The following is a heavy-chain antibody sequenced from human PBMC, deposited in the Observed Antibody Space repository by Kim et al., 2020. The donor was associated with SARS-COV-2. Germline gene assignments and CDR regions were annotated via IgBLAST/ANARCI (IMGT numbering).Heavy chain of an antibody. Sequence: ASVKVSCKASGYTFTSYAIHWVRQAPGQRLEWMGWINTANGDTKYSQKFQGRVAFTRDTSASTAYMDLSSLRSEDTAVYYCARSIVGATTGGDYWGQGTLVTVSS. CDR3: ARSIVGATTGGDY. D-gene: IGHD1-26*01. J-gene: IGHJ4*02. CDR2: INTANGDT. CDR1: GYTFTSYA. V-gene: IGHV1-3*04.